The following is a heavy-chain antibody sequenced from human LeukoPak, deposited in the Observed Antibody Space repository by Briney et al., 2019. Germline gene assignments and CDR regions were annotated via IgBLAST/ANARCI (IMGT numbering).Heavy chain of an antibody. J-gene: IGHJ4*02. CDR1: GLSFSSFA. V-gene: IGHV3-23*01. CDR2: IRGNGET. Sequence: GGSLRLSCAASGLSFSSFAMSWVRQGPARGLEWVSSIRGNGETFYADSVKGRFTISRDSSKNTLYLQMNSLRAEDTAIYYCAKRGYYDSGALRAPFEYWGQGTLVTVSS. D-gene: IGHD3-22*01. CDR3: AKRGYYDSGALRAPFEY.